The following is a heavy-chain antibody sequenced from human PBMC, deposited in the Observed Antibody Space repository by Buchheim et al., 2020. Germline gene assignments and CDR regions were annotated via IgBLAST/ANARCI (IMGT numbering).Heavy chain of an antibody. CDR1: GFTFGDYY. CDR2: ISSSSSYT. Sequence: QVQLVESGGGLVKPGGSLRLSCAASGFTFGDYYMSWIRQAPGKGLEWVSYISSSSSYTNYADSVKGRFTLSRDNAKNSLYLQMNSLRAEDTAVYYCARRSQYYDFWSGYPMYWYFDLWGRGTL. V-gene: IGHV3-11*06. J-gene: IGHJ2*01. D-gene: IGHD3-3*01. CDR3: ARRSQYYDFWSGYPMYWYFDL.